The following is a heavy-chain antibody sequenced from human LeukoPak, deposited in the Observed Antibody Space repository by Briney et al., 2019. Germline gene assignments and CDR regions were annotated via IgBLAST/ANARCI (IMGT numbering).Heavy chain of an antibody. CDR2: IIPIFGTA. Sequence: SVKVSCKASGGTSSSYAISWVRQAPGQGLEWMGGIIPIFGTANYAQKFQGRVTITTDESTSTAYMELSSLRSEDTAVYYCASNGLWLNAFDIWGQGTMVTVSS. CDR1: GGTSSSYA. J-gene: IGHJ3*02. V-gene: IGHV1-69*05. CDR3: ASNGLWLNAFDI. D-gene: IGHD5-18*01.